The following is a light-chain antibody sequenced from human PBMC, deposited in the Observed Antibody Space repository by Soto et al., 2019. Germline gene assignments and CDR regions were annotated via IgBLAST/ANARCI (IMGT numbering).Light chain of an antibody. J-gene: IGKJ4*01. CDR3: QQTNSFPLT. CDR1: QGISTR. CDR2: AAS. Sequence: DIQMTQSPSSVSASVGDRVTITCRASQGISTRLAWFQQKPGKAPKLLIAAASKLQSGVPSRFIGSGSGTDFTLTINSLQPEDFATYYCQQTNSFPLTFGGGTKVDIK. V-gene: IGKV1D-12*01.